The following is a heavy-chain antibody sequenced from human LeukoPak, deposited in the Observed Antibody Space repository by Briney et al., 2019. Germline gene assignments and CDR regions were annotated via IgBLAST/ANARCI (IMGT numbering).Heavy chain of an antibody. CDR2: IWYDGSNK. V-gene: IGHV3-33*01. J-gene: IGHJ6*04. Sequence: GRSLRLSCAASGFTFSSYGMHWVRQAPGKGLEWVAVIWYDGSNKYYADSVKGRFTISRDNSKNTLYLQMNSLRAEDTAVYYCAREVVVVPAAPRRSAYGMDVWGKGTTVTVSS. CDR3: AREVVVVPAAPRRSAYGMDV. CDR1: GFTFSSYG. D-gene: IGHD2-2*01.